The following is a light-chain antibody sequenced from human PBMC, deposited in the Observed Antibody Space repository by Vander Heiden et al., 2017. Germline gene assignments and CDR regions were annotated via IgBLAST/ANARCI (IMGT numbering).Light chain of an antibody. CDR1: QSVSDNQ. CDR3: HHYGASPYT. Sequence: EMLLTPSPRTLSLSPGERATLSCRASQSVSDNQLAWYQQKPGQAPRLLMYGVSNRATGIPDRFSGSGSGTDFTLIISRLEPEDFAVYFCHHYGASPYTFGQGTKLEIK. CDR2: GVS. J-gene: IGKJ2*01. V-gene: IGKV3-20*01.